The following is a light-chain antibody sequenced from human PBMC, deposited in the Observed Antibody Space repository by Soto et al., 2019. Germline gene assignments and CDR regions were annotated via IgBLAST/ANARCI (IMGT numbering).Light chain of an antibody. CDR3: QQYGRGT. J-gene: IGKJ2*01. Sequence: EIVLTLSPGTLSLSPGERATLSCRASQSVSSSYLAWYQQKPGQAPRLLIYGASSRATGIPDRFSGSGSGTDFTLTISRLEPEDFAVYYCQQYGRGTFGQGTKLEIK. CDR2: GAS. V-gene: IGKV3-20*01. CDR1: QSVSSSY.